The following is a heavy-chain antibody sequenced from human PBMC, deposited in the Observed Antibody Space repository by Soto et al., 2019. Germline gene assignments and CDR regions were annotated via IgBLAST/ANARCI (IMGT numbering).Heavy chain of an antibody. J-gene: IGHJ6*03. CDR2: IIPILGIA. V-gene: IGHV1-69*02. Sequence: QVQLVQSGAEVKKPGSSVKVSCKASGGTFSSYTISWVRQAPGQGLEWMGRIIPILGIANYAQKFQGRVTITADKSTSTAYMELSSLRSEDTAVYYCAASSYCSSTSCYDYYYMDVWGKGTTVTVSS. D-gene: IGHD2-2*01. CDR3: AASSYCSSTSCYDYYYMDV. CDR1: GGTFSSYT.